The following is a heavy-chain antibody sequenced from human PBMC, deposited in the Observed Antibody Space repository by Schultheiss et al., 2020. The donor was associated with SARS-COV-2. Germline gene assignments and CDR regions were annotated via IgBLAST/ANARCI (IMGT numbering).Heavy chain of an antibody. D-gene: IGHD2-2*02. J-gene: IGHJ4*02. V-gene: IGHV3-23*01. CDR1: GFTFSSYA. CDR2: ISGSGGST. CDR3: AKDQRCSSTNCHTNY. Sequence: GGSLRLSCAASGFTFSSYAMSWVRQAPGKGLEWVSAISGSGGSTYYADSVKGRFTISRDNSKNTLYLQMNSLRAEDTAVYYCAKDQRCSSTNCHTNYWGQGTLVTVSS.